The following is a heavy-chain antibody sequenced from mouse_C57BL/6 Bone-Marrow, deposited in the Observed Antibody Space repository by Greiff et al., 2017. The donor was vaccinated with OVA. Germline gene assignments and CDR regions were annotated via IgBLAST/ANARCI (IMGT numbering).Heavy chain of an antibody. CDR3: TRRSKSALDY. D-gene: IGHD2-5*01. V-gene: IGHV5-17*01. CDR2: ISSGSSTI. J-gene: IGHJ4*01. CDR1: GFTFSDYG. Sequence: EVKLVESGGGLVKPGGSLKLSCEASGFTFSDYGMHWVRQAPEKGLEWVAYISSGSSTIYYADTVKGRFTISRDNAKNTLFLQMTSLRSEDSAMYYCTRRSKSALDYWGQGTSVTVSS.